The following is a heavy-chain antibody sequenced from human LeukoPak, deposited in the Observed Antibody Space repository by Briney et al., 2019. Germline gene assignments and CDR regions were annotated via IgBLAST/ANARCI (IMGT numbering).Heavy chain of an antibody. V-gene: IGHV3-7*01. CDR2: IKHDGSEQ. D-gene: IGHD3-16*01. CDR3: TRGLGEHGGVSDR. CDR1: GFIFTSNR. Sequence: GGSLRLSCAASGFIFTSNRMNWVRQAPGKGLEWVANIKHDGSEQIYVDSVKGRFTISRDNAKDSVYLQMNSLRAEDTAVYYCTRGLGEHGGVSDRWGQGTLVIVS. J-gene: IGHJ5*02.